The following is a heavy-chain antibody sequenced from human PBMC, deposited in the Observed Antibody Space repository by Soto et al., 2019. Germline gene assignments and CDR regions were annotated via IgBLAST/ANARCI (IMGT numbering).Heavy chain of an antibody. CDR2: TNGDGSTT. CDR1: GFTFSSYW. V-gene: IGHV3-74*01. Sequence: EVQLVESGGDLVQPGGSLRLSCEASGFTFSSYWMHWVRQAPGKGLVWVSRTNGDGSTTSYADSVKGRFTISRDNAKKPLYLQMNSLRAEDTALYYCTRGYSSRPDYWGQGTLVTVSS. CDR3: TRGYSSRPDY. J-gene: IGHJ4*02. D-gene: IGHD6-19*01.